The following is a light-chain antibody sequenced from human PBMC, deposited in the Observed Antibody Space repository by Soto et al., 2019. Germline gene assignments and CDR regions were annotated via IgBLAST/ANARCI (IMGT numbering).Light chain of an antibody. CDR3: QHYGGMWT. CDR2: DAS. V-gene: IGKV1-5*01. J-gene: IGKJ1*01. Sequence: DIQMTKSPSTLSASVGDRVTITCRASQSISNRLAWYQQKPGKAPKVLIYDASSLESGVPSRFSGSGSGTEFALTISSLQPDDFATYWCQHYGGMWTFGQGTKVDIK. CDR1: QSISNR.